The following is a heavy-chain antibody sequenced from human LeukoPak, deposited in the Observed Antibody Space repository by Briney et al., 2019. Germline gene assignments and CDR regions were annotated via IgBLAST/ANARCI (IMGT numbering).Heavy chain of an antibody. Sequence: AASVKVSCKASGYTFTSYAMHWVRQAPGQRLEWMGWINAGNGNTKYSQKFQGRVTITRDTSASTAYMELSSLRSEDTAVYYCARGASSSWYEPIDYWGQGTLVTVSS. D-gene: IGHD6-13*01. CDR1: GYTFTSYA. CDR2: INAGNGNT. J-gene: IGHJ4*02. V-gene: IGHV1-3*01. CDR3: ARGASSSWYEPIDY.